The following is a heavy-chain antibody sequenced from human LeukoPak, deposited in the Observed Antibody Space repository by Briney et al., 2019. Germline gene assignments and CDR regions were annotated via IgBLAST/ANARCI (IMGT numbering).Heavy chain of an antibody. Sequence: SETLSLTCTVSGGSISSSSYYWGWIRQPPGKGLEWIGSIYYSGSTYYNPSLKSRVTISVDTSKNQFPLKLSSVTAADTAVYYCARLRDDYVWGSYRYTGGDVWGQGTTVTVSS. D-gene: IGHD3-16*02. V-gene: IGHV4-39*01. J-gene: IGHJ6*02. CDR1: GGSISSSSYY. CDR3: ARLRDDYVWGSYRYTGGDV. CDR2: IYYSGST.